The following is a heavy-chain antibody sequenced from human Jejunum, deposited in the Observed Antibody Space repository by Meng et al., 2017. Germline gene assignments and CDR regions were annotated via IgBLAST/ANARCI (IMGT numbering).Heavy chain of an antibody. CDR3: ARGSIADRLSD. CDR2: INHSGST. V-gene: IGHV4-34*01. CDR1: GGSFSGYY. D-gene: IGHD6-6*01. Sequence: QVQVRQWARGLLRPSETLSLTCPVYGGSFSGYYWSWIRQRPGKGLEWIGEINHSGSTSYTPSLKSRVTMSLDTSKNQFSLELSSVTAADTAVYYCARGSIADRLSDWGQGTLVTVSS. J-gene: IGHJ4*02.